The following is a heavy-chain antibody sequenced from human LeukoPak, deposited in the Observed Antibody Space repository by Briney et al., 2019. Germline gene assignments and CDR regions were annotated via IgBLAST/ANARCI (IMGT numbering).Heavy chain of an antibody. D-gene: IGHD5-18*01. CDR1: GYNFRNCG. V-gene: IGHV1-18*01. Sequence: GASVKVSCKASGYNFRNCGIGWVRQAPRQGLEWMGWITAGNGNTNYAQKVQGRVTMTTDTSTSTAYMELRSLRSDDTAVYFCARDSARGYSYGYNPFDIWGPGTMVTVSS. J-gene: IGHJ3*02. CDR2: ITAGNGNT. CDR3: ARDSARGYSYGYNPFDI.